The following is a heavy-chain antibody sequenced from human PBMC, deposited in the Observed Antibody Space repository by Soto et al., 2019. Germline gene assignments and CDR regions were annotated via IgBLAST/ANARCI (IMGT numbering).Heavy chain of an antibody. Sequence: ASVKVSCKASGYDFRSYTVHWVRQAPGQRLEWMGWYNAGNAKTRYSDKFLGRMTITKDTSATTAYMELSFLTSEDTAVYYCARGLSGYDPIDYWGQRTPVTVSS. V-gene: IGHV1-3*01. CDR2: YNAGNAKT. J-gene: IGHJ4*02. D-gene: IGHD5-12*01. CDR1: GYDFRSYT. CDR3: ARGLSGYDPIDY.